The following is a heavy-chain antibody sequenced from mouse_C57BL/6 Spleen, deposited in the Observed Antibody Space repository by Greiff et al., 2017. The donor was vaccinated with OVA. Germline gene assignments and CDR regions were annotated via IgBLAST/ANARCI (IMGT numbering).Heavy chain of an antibody. CDR2: ISSGSSTI. CDR1: GFTFSDSG. CDR3: ARPYDYDEGYYAMDY. V-gene: IGHV5-17*01. J-gene: IGHJ4*01. Sequence: EVHLVESGGGLVKPGGSLKLSCAASGFTFSDSGMHWVRQAPEKGLEWVAYISSGSSTIYYADTVKGRFTISRDNAKNTLFLQMTSLRSEDTAMYYCARPYDYDEGYYAMDYWGQGTSVTVSS. D-gene: IGHD2-4*01.